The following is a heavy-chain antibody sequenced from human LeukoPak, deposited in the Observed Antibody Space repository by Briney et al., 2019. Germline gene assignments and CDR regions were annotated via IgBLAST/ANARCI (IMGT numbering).Heavy chain of an antibody. Sequence: SETLSLTCTVSGGSISSYYWSWIRQPPGKGLEWIGYIYYSGSTNYNPSLKSRVTISVDTSKNQFSLKLSSVTAADTAVYYCARGPLYCSSTSCYVSYYYYYGMDVWGQGTTVTVSS. CDR1: GGSISSYY. J-gene: IGHJ6*02. V-gene: IGHV4-59*01. CDR3: ARGPLYCSSTSCYVSYYYYYGMDV. CDR2: IYYSGST. D-gene: IGHD2-2*01.